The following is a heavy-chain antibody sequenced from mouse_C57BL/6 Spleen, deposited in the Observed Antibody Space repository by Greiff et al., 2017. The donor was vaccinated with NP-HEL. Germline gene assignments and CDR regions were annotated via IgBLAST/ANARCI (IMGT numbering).Heavy chain of an antibody. CDR2: IHPNSGST. CDR1: GYTFTSYW. D-gene: IGHD1-1*01. J-gene: IGHJ1*03. V-gene: IGHV1-64*01. Sequence: QVQLKQPGAELVKPGASVKLSCKASGYTFTSYWMHWVKQRPGQGLEWIGMIHPNSGSTNYNEKFKSKATLTVDKSSSKAYMQLSSLTSEDSAVYYCACITTVVAPYWYFDVWGTGTTVTVSS. CDR3: ACITTVVAPYWYFDV.